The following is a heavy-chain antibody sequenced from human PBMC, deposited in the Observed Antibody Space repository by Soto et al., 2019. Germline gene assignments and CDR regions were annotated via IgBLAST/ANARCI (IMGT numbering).Heavy chain of an antibody. Sequence: PGGPLTLSCAASGFTLSRKCMMWVRPAPGKGLEWVSGIIGTGTPYHADSVKGRFTISKDNSKNTLYLQMNSLRAEDTALYYCARDAVYNDGLWLPDYWGPGTLVPVTS. V-gene: IGHV3-53*01. D-gene: IGHD2-21*01. J-gene: IGHJ4*02. CDR3: ARDAVYNDGLWLPDY. CDR2: IIGTGTP. CDR1: GFTLSRKC.